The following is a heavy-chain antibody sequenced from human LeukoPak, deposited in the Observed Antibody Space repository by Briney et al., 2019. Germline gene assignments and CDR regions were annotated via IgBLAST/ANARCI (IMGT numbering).Heavy chain of an antibody. CDR1: GYTFTSYG. J-gene: IGHJ4*02. CDR3: ARDFGITMVRGVIEIDY. Sequence: GASVKVSCKASGYTFTSYGISWVRQAPGQGLEWMGWISAYNGNTNYAQKLQGRVTMTTDTSTSTAYMELRSLRSDDAAVYYCARDFGITMVRGVIEIDYWGQGTLVTVSS. CDR2: ISAYNGNT. D-gene: IGHD3-10*01. V-gene: IGHV1-18*01.